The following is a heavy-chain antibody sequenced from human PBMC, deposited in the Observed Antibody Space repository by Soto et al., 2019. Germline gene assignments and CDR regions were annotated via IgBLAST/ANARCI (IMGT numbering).Heavy chain of an antibody. CDR1: GGSISSGGYS. J-gene: IGHJ4*02. CDR3: ARAGGGRDGYNHFDY. Sequence: QLQLQESGSGLVKPSQTLSLTCAVSGGSISSGGYSWSWIRQPPGKGLEWIGYIYHSGSTYYNPSLKSRVTISGDRSKNQFSLKLSSVTAADTAVYYCARAGGGRDGYNHFDYWGQGTLVTVSS. D-gene: IGHD5-12*01. V-gene: IGHV4-30-2*01. CDR2: IYHSGST.